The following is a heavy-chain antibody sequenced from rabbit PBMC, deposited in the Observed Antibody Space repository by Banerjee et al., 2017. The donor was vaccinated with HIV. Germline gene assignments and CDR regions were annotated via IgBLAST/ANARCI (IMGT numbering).Heavy chain of an antibody. D-gene: IGHD7-1*01. CDR2: IFAGDGIT. J-gene: IGHJ4*01. V-gene: IGHV1S7*01. CDR1: GFTISSYH. CDR3: ARDLAAVTGWNFGL. Sequence: QLKETGGGLVQPGGSLTLTCTASGFTISSYHMGWVRQAPGKGLEWIGDIFAGDGITYYASWVNGRFTISRDNAQNTVDLQMTSLTAADTATYFCARDLAAVTGWNFGLWGPGTLVTVS.